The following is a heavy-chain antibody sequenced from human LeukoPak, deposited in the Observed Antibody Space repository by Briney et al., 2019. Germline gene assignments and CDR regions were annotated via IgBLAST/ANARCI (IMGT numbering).Heavy chain of an antibody. V-gene: IGHV5-51*01. CDR1: GYSFTSYW. CDR2: IYPGDSDT. Sequence: GESLKISCKGSGYSFTSYWIGWVRQMPGKGLEWMGIIYPGDSDTRYSPSFQGQVTISADKSISTAYLQWSSLKASDTAMYYCARHGQYSNYYYYGMDVWGQGTTVTVSS. J-gene: IGHJ6*02. CDR3: ARHGQYSNYYYYGMDV. D-gene: IGHD4-11*01.